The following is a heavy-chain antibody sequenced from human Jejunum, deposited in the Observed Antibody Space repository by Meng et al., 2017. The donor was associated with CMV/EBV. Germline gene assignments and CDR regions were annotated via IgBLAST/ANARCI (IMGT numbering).Heavy chain of an antibody. J-gene: IGHJ5*02. CDR3: ARLVIVTSISGPRWFDP. V-gene: IGHV1-18*04. D-gene: IGHD2/OR15-2a*01. CDR2: ISCYDGDT. CDR1: SRTFTSHD. Sequence: QVQTVQSRAEVKNPGSSWKVPSEVFSRTFTSHDDRCLRQAPGLGLEWMAWISCYDGDTTYAQKFPGRVTMPTGTSTSTTYMEQRSLSSDDTAVYFCARLVIVTSISGPRWFDPWGQGTLVTVSS.